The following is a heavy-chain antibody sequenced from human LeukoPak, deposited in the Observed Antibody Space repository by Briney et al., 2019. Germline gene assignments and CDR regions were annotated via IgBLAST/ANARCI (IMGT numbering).Heavy chain of an antibody. CDR3: ARDAPYYDYVWGSLPY. J-gene: IGHJ4*02. CDR1: GGTFSSYA. CDR2: IIPIFGTA. Sequence: SVKVSYKASGGTFSSYAISWVRQAPGQGLEWMGRIIPIFGTANYAQKFQGRVTITTDESTITDYMELSSLRSEDTAVYYCARDAPYYDYVWGSLPYWGQGTLVTVSS. V-gene: IGHV1-69*05. D-gene: IGHD3-16*01.